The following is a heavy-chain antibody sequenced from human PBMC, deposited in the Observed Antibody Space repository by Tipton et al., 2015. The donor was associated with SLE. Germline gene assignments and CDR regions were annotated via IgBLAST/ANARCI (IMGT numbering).Heavy chain of an antibody. D-gene: IGHD3-22*01. CDR3: ARARYFDSSGFRSEHWFFGMDV. CDR1: GGSISSNY. Sequence: TLSLTCSVSGGSISSNYWIWIRQPPGKGLEWIGYISYGGGTNYNPSLKSRVTMSVDTAKNQFSLRLHSVTAADTAVYYCARARYFDSSGFRSEHWFFGMDVWGQGTTVTVSS. J-gene: IGHJ6*02. V-gene: IGHV4-59*01. CDR2: ISYGGGT.